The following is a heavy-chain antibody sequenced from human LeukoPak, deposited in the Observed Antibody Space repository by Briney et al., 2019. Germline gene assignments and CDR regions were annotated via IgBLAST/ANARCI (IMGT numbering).Heavy chain of an antibody. V-gene: IGHV1-18*01. CDR3: ARGGSNYDYVWGSYRSGYFDY. CDR1: GYTFTSYG. Sequence: RRASVKVSCKASGYTFTSYGISWVRQAPGQGLEWMGWISAYNGNTNYAQKLQGRVTMTTDTSTSTAYMELRSLRSDDTAVYYCARGGSNYDYVWGSYRSGYFDYWGQGTLVTVSS. D-gene: IGHD3-16*02. J-gene: IGHJ4*02. CDR2: ISAYNGNT.